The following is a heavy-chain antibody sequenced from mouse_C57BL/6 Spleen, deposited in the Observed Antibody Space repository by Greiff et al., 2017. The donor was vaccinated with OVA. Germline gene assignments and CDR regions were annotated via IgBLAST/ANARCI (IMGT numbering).Heavy chain of an antibody. D-gene: IGHD3-2*02. CDR1: GYTFTSYW. J-gene: IGHJ2*01. CDR2: IDPSDSET. Sequence: QVQLQQPGAELVRPGSSVKLSCKASGYTFTSYWMHWVKQRPLQGLEWIGNIDPSDSETHYNQKFKDKATLTVDKSSSTAYMQLSSLTSEDSAVYYCARSGQLRPYYCDYWGQGTTLTVSS. V-gene: IGHV1-52*01. CDR3: ARSGQLRPYYCDY.